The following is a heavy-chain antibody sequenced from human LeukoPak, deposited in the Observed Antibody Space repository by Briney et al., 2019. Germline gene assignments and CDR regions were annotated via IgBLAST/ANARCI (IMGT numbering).Heavy chain of an antibody. CDR2: TYYSGST. V-gene: IGHV4-59*01. D-gene: IGHD3-9*01. Sequence: SETLSLTCTVSGGSISSYYWSWIRQPPGKGLEWIGYTYYSGSTNYNPSLKSRVTISIDTSKNQFSLKVSSVTAADTAVYYCARNYDILTGYYSYYYYYMDVWGKGTTVTVSS. J-gene: IGHJ6*03. CDR3: ARNYDILTGYYSYYYYYMDV. CDR1: GGSISSYY.